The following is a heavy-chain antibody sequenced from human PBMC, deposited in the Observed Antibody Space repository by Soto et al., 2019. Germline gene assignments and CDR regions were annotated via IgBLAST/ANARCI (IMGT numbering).Heavy chain of an antibody. CDR1: GFTFSSYA. CDR3: AKDLRLGELSLHGIEY. CDR2: ISGNGGST. D-gene: IGHD3-16*02. Sequence: GGSLSLSCAASGFTFSSYAMSWVRQAPGKGLEWVSGISGNGGSTYYADSVKGRFTISRDNSKNTLYLQMNSLTAEDTAVFYCAKDLRLGELSLHGIEYWGQGTLVTVSS. J-gene: IGHJ4*02. V-gene: IGHV3-23*01.